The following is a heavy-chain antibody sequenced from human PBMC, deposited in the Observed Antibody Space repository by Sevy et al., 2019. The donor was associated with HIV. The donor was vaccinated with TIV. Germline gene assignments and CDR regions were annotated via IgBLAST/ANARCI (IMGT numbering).Heavy chain of an antibody. Sequence: GGSLRLSCEASGFTFSSYEMNWVRQAPGQGLEWVSYISSSFTNIYYADSVKGRFTISRDNAKNSLYLQMNSLRAEDTAVYYCTNYVHYWGQGTLVTVSS. CDR3: TNYVHY. CDR2: ISSSFTNI. J-gene: IGHJ4*02. D-gene: IGHD3-10*02. V-gene: IGHV3-48*03. CDR1: GFTFSSYE.